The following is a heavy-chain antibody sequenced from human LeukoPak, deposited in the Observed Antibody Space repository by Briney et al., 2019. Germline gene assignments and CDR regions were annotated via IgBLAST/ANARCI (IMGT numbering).Heavy chain of an antibody. J-gene: IGHJ3*02. CDR2: IYYSEST. CDR3: ARAGTYYYGSGSYFRAFDI. Sequence: SETLSLTCTVSGGSISSYYWSWIRQPPGKGLEWIGYIYYSESTNYNPSLKSRVTISVDTSKNQFSLKLSSVTAADTAVYYCARAGTYYYGSGSYFRAFDIWGQGTMVTVSS. V-gene: IGHV4-59*01. CDR1: GGSISSYY. D-gene: IGHD3-10*01.